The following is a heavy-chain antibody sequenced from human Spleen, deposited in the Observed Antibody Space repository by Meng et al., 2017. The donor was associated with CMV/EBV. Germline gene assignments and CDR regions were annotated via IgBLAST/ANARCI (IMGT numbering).Heavy chain of an antibody. CDR2: INPNSGGT. J-gene: IGHJ6*02. CDR1: GFTFTSSA. CDR3: AREGGSSYYYYYGMDV. D-gene: IGHD1-26*01. V-gene: IGHV1-2*02. Sequence: ASVKVSCKASGFTFTSSAVQWVRQAPGQGLEWMGWINPNSGGTNYAQKFQGRVTMTRDTSISTAYMELSRLRSDDTAVYYCAREGGSSYYYYYGMDVWGQGTTVTVSS.